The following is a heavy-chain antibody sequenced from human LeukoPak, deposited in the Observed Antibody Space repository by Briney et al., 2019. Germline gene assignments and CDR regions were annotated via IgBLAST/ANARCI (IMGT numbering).Heavy chain of an antibody. Sequence: SETLSLTCTVSGGSISSGDYYWSWIRQPPGKGLEWIGYIYYSGSTYYNPSLKSRVTISVDTSKNQFSLKLSSVTAADTAVYYCARSMMGEFFDYWGQGTLVTVSS. V-gene: IGHV4-30-4*08. D-gene: IGHD3-10*02. CDR1: GGSISSGDYY. CDR3: ARSMMGEFFDY. CDR2: IYYSGST. J-gene: IGHJ4*02.